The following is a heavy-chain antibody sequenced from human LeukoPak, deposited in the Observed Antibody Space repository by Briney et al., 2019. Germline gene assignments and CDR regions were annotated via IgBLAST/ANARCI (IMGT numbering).Heavy chain of an antibody. J-gene: IGHJ4*02. CDR2: ISTSGST. Sequence: SETLSLTCTVSGDSISSSMFYWSWIRQAPGKGLEWIGYISTSGSTNYNPSLKSRVSISLDTSKNRFSLNLNFVTAADTAVYYCASPRSGYRYTFDYWGQGALVTVSS. V-gene: IGHV4-61*05. D-gene: IGHD3-22*01. CDR3: ASPRSGYRYTFDY. CDR1: GDSISSSMFY.